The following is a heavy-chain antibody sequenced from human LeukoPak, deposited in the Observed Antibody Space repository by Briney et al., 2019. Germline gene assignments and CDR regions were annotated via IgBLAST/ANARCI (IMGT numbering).Heavy chain of an antibody. Sequence: PSQTLSLTCAVSGGSISSGGYYWSWIRQPPGKGLEWIGEINHSGSTNYNPSLKSRVTISVDTSKNQFSLKLSSVTAADTAVYYCARGPPVVVAATHDFAYWGQGTLVTVSS. CDR3: ARGPPVVVAATHDFAY. CDR2: INHSGST. D-gene: IGHD2-15*01. V-gene: IGHV4-31*11. J-gene: IGHJ4*02. CDR1: GGSISSGGYY.